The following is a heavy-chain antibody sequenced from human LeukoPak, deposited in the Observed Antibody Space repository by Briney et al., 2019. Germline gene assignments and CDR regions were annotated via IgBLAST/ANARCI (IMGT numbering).Heavy chain of an antibody. CDR2: IIPIFGTA. V-gene: IGHV1-69*06. CDR3: ARGDYDILTGYSKNAFDI. D-gene: IGHD3-9*01. Sequence: ASVKVSCKASGGTFSSYAISWVRQAPGQGLEWMGGIIPIFGTANYAQKFQGRVMITADKSTSTAYMELSSLRSEDTAVYYCARGDYDILTGYSKNAFDIWGQGTMVTVSS. CDR1: GGTFSSYA. J-gene: IGHJ3*02.